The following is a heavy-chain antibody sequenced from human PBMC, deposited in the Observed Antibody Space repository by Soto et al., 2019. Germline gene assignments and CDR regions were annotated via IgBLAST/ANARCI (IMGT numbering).Heavy chain of an antibody. J-gene: IGHJ4*02. CDR1: GIDLENYG. Sequence: QVQLVESGGGVVHPGRSLRLSCVASGIDLENYGIHWVRQAPGGGLEWVAVISSDGTTKSYIDSVRGRFTISRDNSRSTVFLQINSLRREDTAMYYCVKDGGGVRYNYNIRGDSWGQGTQVTVSS. CDR2: ISSDGTTK. CDR3: VKDGGGVRYNYNIRGDS. V-gene: IGHV3-30*18. D-gene: IGHD5-18*01.